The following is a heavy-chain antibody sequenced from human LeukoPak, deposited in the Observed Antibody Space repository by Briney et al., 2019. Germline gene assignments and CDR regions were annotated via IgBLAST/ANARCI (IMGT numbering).Heavy chain of an antibody. D-gene: IGHD3-22*01. Sequence: SETLSLTCTVSGGSISSSSYYWGWIRQPPGTGLEWIGSIYYSGSTYYNPSLKSRVTISVDTSKNQFSLKLSSVTAADTAVYYCACYYDSSGYSYAWQYYFDYWGQGTLVTVSS. V-gene: IGHV4-39*01. CDR2: IYYSGST. CDR3: ACYYDSSGYSYAWQYYFDY. CDR1: GGSISSSSYY. J-gene: IGHJ4*02.